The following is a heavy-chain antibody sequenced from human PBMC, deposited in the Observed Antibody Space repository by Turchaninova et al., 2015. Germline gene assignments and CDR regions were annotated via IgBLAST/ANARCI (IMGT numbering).Heavy chain of an antibody. CDR1: GFTFCTYP. Sequence: EVQLVGSGGGLVQHGGRLGLTCAASGFTFCTYPQNWVRHAPGTGVEWVAYIGWSETSIYYADSVKGRFTISRDSAKNSLLLQMNSLGAEDTAVYYCARDHNWAFDYWGQGTLVTVSS. J-gene: IGHJ4*02. V-gene: IGHV3-48*03. D-gene: IGHD1-1*01. CDR2: IGWSETSI. CDR3: ARDHNWAFDY.